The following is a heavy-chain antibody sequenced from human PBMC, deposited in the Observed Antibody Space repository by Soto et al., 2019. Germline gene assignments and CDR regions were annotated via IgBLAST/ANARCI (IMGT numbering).Heavy chain of an antibody. CDR3: ARDGLRWCWGNYYYYGMDV. J-gene: IGHJ6*02. CDR2: ISAYNGNT. CDR1: GYTFTSYG. V-gene: IGHV1-18*01. Sequence: QVQLVQSGAEVKKPGASVKVSCKASGYTFTSYGISWVRQAPGQGLEWMGWISAYNGNTNYAQKLQGRVTMTTDTSAGTAYMELRSLRADDTAVYYCARDGLRWCWGNYYYYGMDVWGQGTTVTVSS. D-gene: IGHD3-16*01.